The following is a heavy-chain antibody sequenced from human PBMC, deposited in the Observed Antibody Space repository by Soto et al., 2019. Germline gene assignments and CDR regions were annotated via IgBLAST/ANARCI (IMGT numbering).Heavy chain of an antibody. CDR3: ARDPNLPGEYYFDY. Sequence: GGSLRLSCAASGFTFSSYSMNWVRQAPGKGLEWVSYISSSSSTIYYADSVKGRFTISRDNAKNSLYLQMNSLRAEDTAVYYCARDPNLPGEYYFDYWGQGTLVTVSS. D-gene: IGHD3-16*01. CDR2: ISSSSSTI. J-gene: IGHJ4*02. V-gene: IGHV3-48*04. CDR1: GFTFSSYS.